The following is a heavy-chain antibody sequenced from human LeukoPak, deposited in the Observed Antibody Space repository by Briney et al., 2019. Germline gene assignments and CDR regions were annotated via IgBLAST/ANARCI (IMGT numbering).Heavy chain of an antibody. V-gene: IGHV4-39*07. CDR2: IYYSGST. J-gene: IGHJ5*02. CDR3: ASPSPGFDP. CDR1: GFTFSSYN. Sequence: GSLRLSCAASGFTFSSYNMNWVRQPPGKGLEWIGSIYYSGSTSYNPSLKSRVTISVDTSKNQFSLKLSSVTAADTAVYYCASPSPGFDPWGQGTLVTVSS.